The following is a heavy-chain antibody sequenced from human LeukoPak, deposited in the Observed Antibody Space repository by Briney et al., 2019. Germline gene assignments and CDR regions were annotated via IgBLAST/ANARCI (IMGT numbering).Heavy chain of an antibody. V-gene: IGHV1-2*02. CDR3: ARDYAGYYDSTGSGDY. Sequence: ASVKVSCKASGYTFTGYYMHWVRQAPGQGLEWMGWINPNSGGTNYAQKFQGRVTMTRDTSISTACMELSRLRSDDTAVYYCARDYAGYYDSTGSGDYWGQGTLVTVSS. D-gene: IGHD3-22*01. J-gene: IGHJ4*02. CDR2: INPNSGGT. CDR1: GYTFTGYY.